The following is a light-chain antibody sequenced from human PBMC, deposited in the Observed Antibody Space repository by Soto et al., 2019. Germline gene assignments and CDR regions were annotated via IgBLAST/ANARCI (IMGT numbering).Light chain of an antibody. CDR2: DAS. CDR1: QDISKY. V-gene: IGKV1-33*01. Sequence: DIQMTQSPSSLSASVGDRVTITCQASQDISKYLNWYQQKAGKAPKLLLYDASNLETGVSSRFSGSGSGTDFTFTISSLQPEDIATYYCQQYDNLPLTFGPGTTVDIK. CDR3: QQYDNLPLT. J-gene: IGKJ3*01.